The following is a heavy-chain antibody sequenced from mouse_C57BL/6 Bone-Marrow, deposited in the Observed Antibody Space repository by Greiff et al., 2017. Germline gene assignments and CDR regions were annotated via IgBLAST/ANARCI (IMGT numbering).Heavy chain of an antibody. Sequence: VQLQQPGAELVMPGASVKLSCKASGYTFTSYWMHWVKQRPGQGLEWIGEIDPSDSYTNYNQKFKGKSTLTVDKSSSTAYMQLSSLTSEDSAVYYCARNYYGSSYGKLAYWGQGTLVTVSA. D-gene: IGHD1-1*01. J-gene: IGHJ3*01. CDR3: ARNYYGSSYGKLAY. CDR2: IDPSDSYT. CDR1: GYTFTSYW. V-gene: IGHV1-69*01.